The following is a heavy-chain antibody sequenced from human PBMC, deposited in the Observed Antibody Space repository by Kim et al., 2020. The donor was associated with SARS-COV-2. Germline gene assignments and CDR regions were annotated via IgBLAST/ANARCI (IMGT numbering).Heavy chain of an antibody. CDR3: ARFGGSSGYLLRPYYYYYGMDV. CDR2: IYHSGST. V-gene: IGHV4-4*02. J-gene: IGHJ6*02. D-gene: IGHD3-22*01. Sequence: SETLSLTCAVSGGSISSSNWWSWVRQPPGKGLEWIGEIYHSGSTNYNPSLKSRVTISVDKSKNQFSLKLSSVTAADTAVYYCARFGGSSGYLLRPYYYYYGMDVWGQGTTVTVSS. CDR1: GGSISSSNW.